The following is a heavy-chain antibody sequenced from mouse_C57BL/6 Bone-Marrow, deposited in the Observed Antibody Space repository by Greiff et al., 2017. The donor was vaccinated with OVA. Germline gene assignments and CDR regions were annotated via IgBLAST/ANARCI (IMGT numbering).Heavy chain of an antibody. Sequence: QVQLQQSGAELVKPGASVKMSCKASGYTFTSYWITWVKQRPGQGLEWIGDIYPGSGSTNYNEKFKSKATLTVDTSSSTAYMQLSSLTSEDSAVYYCASDSSGYVGFAYWGQGTLVTVSA. V-gene: IGHV1-55*01. CDR3: ASDSSGYVGFAY. CDR1: GYTFTSYW. D-gene: IGHD3-2*02. J-gene: IGHJ3*01. CDR2: IYPGSGST.